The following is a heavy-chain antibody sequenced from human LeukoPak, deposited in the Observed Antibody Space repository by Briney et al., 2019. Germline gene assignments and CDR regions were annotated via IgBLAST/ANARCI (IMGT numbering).Heavy chain of an antibody. J-gene: IGHJ4*02. CDR1: GFTFSTYG. CDR2: IWNDGSNK. V-gene: IGHV3-33*01. D-gene: IGHD2-15*01. CDR3: ARAVGPFDY. Sequence: GRSLRPSCEASGFTFSTYGMHWVRQAPGEGLEWVSVIWNDGSNKYYADSVKGRFTISRDNSKNTLYLQMNSLRVEDTAIYYCARAVGPFDYWGQGTLVTVSS.